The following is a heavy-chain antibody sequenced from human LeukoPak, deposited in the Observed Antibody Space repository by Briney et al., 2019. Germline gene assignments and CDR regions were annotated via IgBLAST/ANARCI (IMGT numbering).Heavy chain of an antibody. CDR3: ARGYSNSPLAEF. V-gene: IGHV4-59*08. D-gene: IGHD6-6*01. J-gene: IGHJ4*02. Sequence: VKPSETLSLTCTVSGGSIRTNYWSWIRQTPGKGLEWIAYINYSGNTNNNPSLKSRVTISVDTSKSQFSLKLSSVTAADTAVYFCARGYSNSPLAEFWGQGTLVTVSS. CDR2: INYSGNT. CDR1: GGSIRTNY.